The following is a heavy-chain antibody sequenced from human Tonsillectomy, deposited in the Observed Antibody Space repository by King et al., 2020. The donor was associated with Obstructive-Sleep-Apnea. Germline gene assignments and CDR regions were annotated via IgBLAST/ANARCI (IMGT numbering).Heavy chain of an antibody. D-gene: IGHD5-12*01. CDR3: AKDLYSGYGTDS. V-gene: IGHV3-30*18. CDR2: ISYDGNNK. CDR1: GFTFSNYG. Sequence: VQLVESGGGVVQPGRSLRLSCAASGFTFSNYGMHWVRQAPGKGLEWVAVISYDGNNKFYADSVKGRFTISRDNSKNTLYPQMNSLRAEDTAVYYCAKDLYSGYGTDSWGQGTLVTVSS. J-gene: IGHJ4*02.